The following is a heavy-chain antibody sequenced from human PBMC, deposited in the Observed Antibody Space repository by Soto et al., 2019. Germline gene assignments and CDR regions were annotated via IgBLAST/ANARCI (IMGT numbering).Heavy chain of an antibody. J-gene: IGHJ4*02. D-gene: IGHD3-22*01. Sequence: QVQLQESGPGLVKPSQTLSLTCTVSGGSISSGAYYWSWIRQHPGEGLEWIGYVYYTGTTYYNPSLKRRVTILVDTSTHQFSLKLSSVTAADTAGYYCARLRYYDISDFYHFDSWGQGTLVTVSS. CDR1: GGSISSGAYY. CDR3: ARLRYYDISDFYHFDS. CDR2: VYYTGTT. V-gene: IGHV4-31*03.